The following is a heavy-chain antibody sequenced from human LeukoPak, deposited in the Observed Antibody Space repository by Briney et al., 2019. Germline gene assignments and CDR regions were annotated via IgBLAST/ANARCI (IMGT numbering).Heavy chain of an antibody. CDR3: ARDGDPYYYGMDV. V-gene: IGHV1-69*13. Sequence: GASVKVSCKASGYTFINYDIRWVRQAPGQGLEWMGGIIPIFGTANYAQKFQGRVTITADESTSTAYMELSSLRSEDTAVYYCARDGDPYYYGMDVWGQGTTVTVSS. CDR1: GYTFINYD. D-gene: IGHD2-21*01. CDR2: IIPIFGTA. J-gene: IGHJ6*02.